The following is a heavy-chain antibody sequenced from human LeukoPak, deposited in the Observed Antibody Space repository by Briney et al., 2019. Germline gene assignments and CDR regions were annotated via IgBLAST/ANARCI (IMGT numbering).Heavy chain of an antibody. CDR1: GFTFSSYE. V-gene: IGHV3-48*03. D-gene: IGHD2-21*01. CDR3: VRAYHPGGWFDP. J-gene: IGHJ5*02. Sequence: GGSLRLSCAASGFTFSSYEMNWVRQAPGKGLEWVSYISSSGSTIYYADSVKGRFTISRDNAKNSLYLQMNSLRAEDTAVYYCVRAYHPGGWFDPWGQGTLVTVSS. CDR2: ISSSGSTI.